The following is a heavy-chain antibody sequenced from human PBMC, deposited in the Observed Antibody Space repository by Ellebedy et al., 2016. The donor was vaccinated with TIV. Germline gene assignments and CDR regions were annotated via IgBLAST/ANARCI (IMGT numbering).Heavy chain of an antibody. CDR3: AKHRRESSGYHFEN. Sequence: PGGSLRLSCAASGFTFSTYGMHWVRQAPGKGLEWVALISYDGSNIFYADSVKGRFTISRDNSKNTLYVQMNSLRVEDTAVYHCAKHRRESSGYHFENWGQGILVTVSS. D-gene: IGHD3-22*01. J-gene: IGHJ4*02. CDR1: GFTFSTYG. V-gene: IGHV3-30*18. CDR2: ISYDGSNI.